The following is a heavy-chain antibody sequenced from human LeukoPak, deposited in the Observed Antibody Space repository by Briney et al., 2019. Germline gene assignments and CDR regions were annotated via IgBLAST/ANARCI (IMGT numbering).Heavy chain of an antibody. J-gene: IGHJ5*02. CDR1: GFTFSGNA. CDR3: AKTGSTVTTLNWFDP. CDR2: ISVGGGST. Sequence: PGGSLRLSCAASGFTFSGNAMRWVRQAPGKGLEWVSGISVGGGSTFYADSVKGRFTISRDNSKNTLYLQMNSLRGEDTAVYYCAKTGSTVTTLNWFDPWGQGTLVTVSS. V-gene: IGHV3-23*01. D-gene: IGHD4-17*01.